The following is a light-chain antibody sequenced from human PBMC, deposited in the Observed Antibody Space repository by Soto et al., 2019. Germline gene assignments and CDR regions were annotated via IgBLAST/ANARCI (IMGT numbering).Light chain of an antibody. J-gene: IGLJ1*01. V-gene: IGLV1-40*01. CDR2: GNS. Sequence: LRLPPSVSGAPGKRCHISCTVSTSNIRVGYDLHWYHQLPGTAPKLLIYGNSNRPSGVPDRFSGSKSGTSASLAITRLQAEDEADYSCQSYDSSLSGFAVFGTGTKVTVL. CDR3: QSYDSSLSGFAV. CDR1: TSNIRVGYD.